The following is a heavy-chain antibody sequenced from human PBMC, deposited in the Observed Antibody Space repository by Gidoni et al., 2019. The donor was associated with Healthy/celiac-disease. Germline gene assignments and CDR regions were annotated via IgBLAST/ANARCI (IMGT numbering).Heavy chain of an antibody. CDR1: GCSIRSSSYY. J-gene: IGHJ4*02. CDR2: IYYSGGT. V-gene: IGHV4-39*01. Sequence: QLQLQESGPGLVKPSETLSLTCTVSGCSIRSSSYYWGWIRQPPGKGLGWIGSIYYSGGTYYNPSLKSRVTISVDTSKNQFSLKLSSVTAADTAVYYCARQPDIVVVPAAIDYWGQGTLVTVSS. D-gene: IGHD2-2*01. CDR3: ARQPDIVVVPAAIDY.